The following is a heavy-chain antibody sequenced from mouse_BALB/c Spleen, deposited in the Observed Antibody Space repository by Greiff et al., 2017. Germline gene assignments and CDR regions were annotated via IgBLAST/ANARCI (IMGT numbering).Heavy chain of an antibody. CDR2: IWGDGST. CDR1: GFSLTGYG. Sequence: QVHVKQSGPGLVAPSQSLSITCTVSGFSLTGYGVNWVRQPPGKGLEWLGMIWGDGSTDYNSALKSRLSISKDNSKSQVFLKMNSLQTDDTARYYCARGDDYDAWFAYWGQGTLVTVSA. CDR3: ARGDDYDAWFAY. V-gene: IGHV2-6-7*01. D-gene: IGHD2-4*01. J-gene: IGHJ3*01.